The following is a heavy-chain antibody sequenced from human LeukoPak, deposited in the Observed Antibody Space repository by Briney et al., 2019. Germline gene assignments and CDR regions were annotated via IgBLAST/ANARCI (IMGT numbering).Heavy chain of an antibody. CDR2: ISYDGSNK. CDR1: GFTFSSYG. J-gene: IGHJ5*02. Sequence: GRSLRLSCAASGFTFSSYGMHWVRQAPGKGLEWVAVISYDGSNKYYADSVKGRLTISRDNSKNTLYLQMNSLRAEDTAVYYCARAYCSSTSCSSSLSWFDPWGQGTLVTVSS. D-gene: IGHD2-2*01. CDR3: ARAYCSSTSCSSSLSWFDP. V-gene: IGHV3-30*03.